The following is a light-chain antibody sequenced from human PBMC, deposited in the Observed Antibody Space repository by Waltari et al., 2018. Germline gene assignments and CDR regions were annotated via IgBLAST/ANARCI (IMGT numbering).Light chain of an antibody. CDR3: QQHDDAPIT. Sequence: DIQMTQSPSSLSASVGDRVTITCQASQDISNYLNWYQQKPGKAPKLLIYDASNLETGVPSRFSGSGSGTDFILTISSLQPEDFATYYCQQHDDAPITFGQGTRLDIK. J-gene: IGKJ5*01. CDR2: DAS. CDR1: QDISNY. V-gene: IGKV1-33*01.